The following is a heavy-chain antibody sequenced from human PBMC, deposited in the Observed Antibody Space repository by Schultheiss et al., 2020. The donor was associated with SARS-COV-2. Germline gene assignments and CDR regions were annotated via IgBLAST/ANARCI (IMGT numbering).Heavy chain of an antibody. CDR2: ISGSGGST. D-gene: IGHD3-3*01. Sequence: GGSLRLSCAASGFTFSSYAMSWVRQAPGKGLEWVSAISGSGGSTYYADSVKGRFTISRDNSKNTLYLQMNSLRAEDTAVYYCAKHDFWSGSRVPPGAFDIWGQGTTVTVSS. CDR3: AKHDFWSGSRVPPGAFDI. J-gene: IGHJ3*02. V-gene: IGHV3-23*01. CDR1: GFTFSSYA.